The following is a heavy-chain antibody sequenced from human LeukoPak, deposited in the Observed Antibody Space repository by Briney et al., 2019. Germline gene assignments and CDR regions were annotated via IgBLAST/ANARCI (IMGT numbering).Heavy chain of an antibody. D-gene: IGHD6-19*01. Sequence: GGSLRLSCAASGFTFSSYGMHWVRQAPGKGLEWVAVIWYDGSNKYYADFVKGRFTISRDNSKNTLYLQMNSLRAEDTAVYYCAKDYRDIAVARFDYWGQGTLVTVSS. CDR2: IWYDGSNK. V-gene: IGHV3-33*06. CDR3: AKDYRDIAVARFDY. CDR1: GFTFSSYG. J-gene: IGHJ4*02.